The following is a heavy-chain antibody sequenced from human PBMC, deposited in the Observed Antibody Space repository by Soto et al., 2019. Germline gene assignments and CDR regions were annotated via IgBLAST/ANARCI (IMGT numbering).Heavy chain of an antibody. V-gene: IGHV3-30*03. CDR3: ATSTWFDP. CDR2: ISYDGNNK. J-gene: IGHJ5*02. Sequence: QVQLVESGGGVVQPGRSLRLSCAASGFTFSNSGIHWVRQAPGKGLEWLSFISYDGNNKNYADSVKGRFTISRDNSKNTLYLQMTGLRPEDTAIYFCATSTWFDPWGQGTLVTVSS. CDR1: GFTFSNSG.